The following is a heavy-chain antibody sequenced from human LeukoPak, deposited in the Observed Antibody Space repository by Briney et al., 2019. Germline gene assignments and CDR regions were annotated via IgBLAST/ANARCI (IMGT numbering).Heavy chain of an antibody. Sequence: SQTLSLTCAISGDSFSSNSITWNWIRQSPSRGLEWLGRTYYRSTWYNDYAVSVRGRITVNPDTSKNQFSLHLNSVTPEDTAVYYCARRLTQYDCFDPWGQGILVTVSS. D-gene: IGHD2-2*01. CDR1: GDSFSSNSIT. J-gene: IGHJ5*02. CDR3: ARRLTQYDCFDP. V-gene: IGHV6-1*01. CDR2: TYYRSTWYN.